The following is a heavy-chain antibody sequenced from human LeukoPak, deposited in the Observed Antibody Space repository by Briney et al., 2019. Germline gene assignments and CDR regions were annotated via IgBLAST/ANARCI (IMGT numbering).Heavy chain of an antibody. CDR1: GFTFDDYA. D-gene: IGHD2-15*01. Sequence: GGSLRLSCAASGFTFDDYAMHWVRQAPGKGLEWVSLISGDGGRTYYADSVKGRFTISRDNSKNSLYLQMNSLRTEDTALYYCAKAVCSGGSCRSKYYYYYMDVWGKGTTVTVSS. CDR3: AKAVCSGGSCRSKYYYYYMDV. V-gene: IGHV3-43*02. CDR2: ISGDGGRT. J-gene: IGHJ6*03.